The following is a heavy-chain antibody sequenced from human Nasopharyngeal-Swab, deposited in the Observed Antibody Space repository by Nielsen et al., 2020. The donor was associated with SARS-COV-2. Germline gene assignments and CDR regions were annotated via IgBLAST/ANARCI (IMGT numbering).Heavy chain of an antibody. V-gene: IGHV4-4*02. Sequence: SETLSLTCAVSGGSISSSNWWSWVRQPPGKWLEWIGEIYHSGSTNYNPSLKSRVTISVDKSKNQFSLKLSSVTAADTAVYYCAAYCSSTSCYMAIDYWGQGTLVTVSS. CDR2: IYHSGST. CDR1: GGSISSSNW. D-gene: IGHD2-2*02. J-gene: IGHJ4*02. CDR3: AAYCSSTSCYMAIDY.